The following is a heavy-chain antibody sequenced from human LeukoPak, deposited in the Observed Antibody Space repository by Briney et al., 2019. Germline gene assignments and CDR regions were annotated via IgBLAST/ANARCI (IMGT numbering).Heavy chain of an antibody. D-gene: IGHD4-17*01. Sequence: SGGSLRLSCAASGFSFSNYSMNWLRQAPGKGLEWVSYISSSSSTIYYADSVKGRFTISRDNAKNSLYLQMNSLRAEDTAVYYCARDEGYGDYSFDYWGQGTLVTVSS. CDR2: ISSSSSTI. CDR1: GFSFSNYS. J-gene: IGHJ4*02. V-gene: IGHV3-48*01. CDR3: ARDEGYGDYSFDY.